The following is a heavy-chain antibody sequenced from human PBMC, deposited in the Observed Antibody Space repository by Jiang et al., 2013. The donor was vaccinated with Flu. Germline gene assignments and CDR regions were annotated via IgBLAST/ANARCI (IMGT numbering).Heavy chain of an antibody. CDR2: ISAGGRST. V-gene: IGHV3-23*01. D-gene: IGHD1-14*01. CDR1: EFTFNTYA. Sequence: GLVQPGGSLRLSCAASEFTFNTYAMSWVRQAPGKGLDWVSVISAGGRSTHYADSAKGRFTISRDNSRNTLYLQMNSLRAEDTAVYYCVKTPDGRGFEYWGQGTLVTVSS. CDR3: VKTPDGRGFEY. J-gene: IGHJ4*02.